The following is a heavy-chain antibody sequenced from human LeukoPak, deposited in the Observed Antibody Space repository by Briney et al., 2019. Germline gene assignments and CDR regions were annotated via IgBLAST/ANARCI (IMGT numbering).Heavy chain of an antibody. Sequence: GGSLRLSCAASGFTVSNTFVTWVRQAPGKGPEWVSIIYTGGTKHYADSVRGRFTNSRDDSKNTLYLQMNSLRAEDTAAYYCARVQFFGTYSEAFDIWAEGPWSPSLQ. V-gene: IGHV3-53*01. CDR1: GFTVSNTF. D-gene: IGHD1-26*01. CDR3: ARVQFFGTYSEAFDI. CDR2: IYTGGTK. J-gene: IGHJ3*02.